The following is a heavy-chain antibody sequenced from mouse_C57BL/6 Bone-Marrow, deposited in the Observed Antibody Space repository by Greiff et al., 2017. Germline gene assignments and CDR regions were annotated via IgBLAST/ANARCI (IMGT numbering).Heavy chain of an antibody. J-gene: IGHJ4*01. Sequence: VQLQQSGPELVKPGASVKISCKASGYSFTDYNMNWVKQSNGKSLEWIGVINPNYGTTSYNQKFKGKATLTVDQSSSTAYMQLNSLTSEDSAVYYCAGGYGNHFFYAMDYWGQGTSVTVSS. CDR3: AGGYGNHFFYAMDY. D-gene: IGHD2-1*01. V-gene: IGHV1-39*01. CDR1: GYSFTDYN. CDR2: INPNYGTT.